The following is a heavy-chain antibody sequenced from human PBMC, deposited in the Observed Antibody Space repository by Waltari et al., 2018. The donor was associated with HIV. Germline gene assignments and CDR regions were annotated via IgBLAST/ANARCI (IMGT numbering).Heavy chain of an antibody. CDR1: GGSISSSNW. Sequence: QVQLQESGPGLVKPSGTLSLTCAVSGGSISSSNWWMWGRQRQGRGLELVGQSYHRGCPNNNPPLRGQVTISVDKSKNQFSLKLSAVTAADTAGYNCAKGTGPTCDYWGQGTLVTVAT. D-gene: IGHD2-2*01. CDR3: AKGTGPTCDY. CDR2: SYHRGCP. J-gene: IGHJ4*02. V-gene: IGHV4-4*02.